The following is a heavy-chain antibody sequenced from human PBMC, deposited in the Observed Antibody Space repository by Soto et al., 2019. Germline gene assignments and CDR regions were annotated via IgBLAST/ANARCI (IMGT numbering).Heavy chain of an antibody. CDR3: AREGIAAAGFLDY. J-gene: IGHJ4*02. CDR1: GGTFSSYA. CDR2: IIPIFGTA. Sequence: ASVKVSCKASGGTFSSYAISWVRQAPGQGLEWMGGIIPIFGTANYAQKFQGRVTITAEESTSTAYMELSSLRSEDTAVYYCAREGIAAAGFLDYWGQGTLVTVSS. D-gene: IGHD6-13*01. V-gene: IGHV1-69*13.